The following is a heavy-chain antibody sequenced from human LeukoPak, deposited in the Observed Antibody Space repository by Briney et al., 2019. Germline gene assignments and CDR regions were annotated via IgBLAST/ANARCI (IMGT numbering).Heavy chain of an antibody. V-gene: IGHV3-23*01. CDR3: AKPSRDFDSSGYSHFDY. Sequence: GGSLRLSCAASGFTFAMSWVRQAPGKGLEWVSAISGSGGSTYYADSVKGRFTISRDNSKNTLYLQMHSLRAEDTAIYYCAKPSRDFDSSGYSHFDYWGQGTLVTVSS. D-gene: IGHD3-22*01. J-gene: IGHJ4*02. CDR2: ISGSGGST. CDR1: GFTFA.